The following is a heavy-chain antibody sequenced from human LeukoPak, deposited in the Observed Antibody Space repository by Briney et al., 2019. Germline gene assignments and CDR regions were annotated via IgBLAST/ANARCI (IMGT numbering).Heavy chain of an antibody. CDR3: AKGDGDTSAYYFDY. Sequence: TGGSLRLSCAASGFTFNTYAMGWVRQAPGKGLEWVSAISGSGGTTYYADSVKGRFTISSDNSKNTLYLQMNSLRADDTAIYYCAKGDGDTSAYYFDYWGRGTLVTVSS. D-gene: IGHD5-24*01. V-gene: IGHV3-23*01. J-gene: IGHJ4*01. CDR2: ISGSGGTT. CDR1: GFTFNTYA.